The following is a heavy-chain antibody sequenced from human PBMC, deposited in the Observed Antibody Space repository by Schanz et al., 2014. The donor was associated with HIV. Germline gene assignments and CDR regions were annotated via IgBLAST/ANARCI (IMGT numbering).Heavy chain of an antibody. J-gene: IGHJ6*02. D-gene: IGHD1-26*01. CDR1: GFTFSNYA. CDR3: ARDLLGGSDGYYYYYGMDV. CDR2: IKQDGSEK. Sequence: ESGGGVVQPGRSLRLSCAVSGFTFSNYAMHWVRQAPGKGLEWGANIKQDGSEKYYVDSVKGRFTISRDNAKNSLHLQMNSLRAEDTAVYYCARDLLGGSDGYYYYYGMDVWGQGTTVIVSS. V-gene: IGHV3-7*01.